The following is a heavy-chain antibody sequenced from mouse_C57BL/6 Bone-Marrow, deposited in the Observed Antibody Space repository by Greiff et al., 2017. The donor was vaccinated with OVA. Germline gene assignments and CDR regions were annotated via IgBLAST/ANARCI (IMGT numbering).Heavy chain of an antibody. CDR2: SRNKANDYTT. V-gene: IGHV7-1*01. CDR1: GFTFSDFY. D-gene: IGHD3-3*01. J-gene: IGHJ1*03. Sequence: EVKLVESGGGLVQSGRSLRLSCATSGFTFSDFYMEWVRQAPGKGLEWIAASRNKANDYTTEYSASVKGRFIVSRDTSQSILYLQMNALRAEDTAMYYCARDRGGTHWYFDVWGTGTTVTVSS. CDR3: ARDRGGTHWYFDV.